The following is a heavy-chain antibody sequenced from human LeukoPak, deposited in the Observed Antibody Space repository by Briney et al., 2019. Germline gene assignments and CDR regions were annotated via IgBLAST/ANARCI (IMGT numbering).Heavy chain of an antibody. CDR3: ARDKIYGDYDLDFDY. CDR1: GGSISSYY. Sequence: PSETLSLTCTVSGGSISSYYWSWIRQPPGKGLEWIGYIYYSGSTNCNPSLKSRVTISVDTSKNQFSLKLSSVTAADTAVYYCARDKIYGDYDLDFDYWGQGTLVTVSS. CDR2: IYYSGST. V-gene: IGHV4-59*12. D-gene: IGHD4-17*01. J-gene: IGHJ4*02.